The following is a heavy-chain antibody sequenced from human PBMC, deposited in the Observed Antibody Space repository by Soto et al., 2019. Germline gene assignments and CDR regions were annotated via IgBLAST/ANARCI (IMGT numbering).Heavy chain of an antibody. Sequence: EVQLVQSGAEVKKPGESLKISCKGSGYSFTSYWIGWVRQMPGKGLEWMGIIYPGDSDTRYSPSFQGQVTISADKSISTAYLQWSSLKASDTAMYYCARKEEEGADTAMALDYWGQGTLVTVSS. CDR2: IYPGDSDT. V-gene: IGHV5-51*03. CDR1: GYSFTSYW. CDR3: ARKEEEGADTAMALDY. J-gene: IGHJ4*02. D-gene: IGHD5-18*01.